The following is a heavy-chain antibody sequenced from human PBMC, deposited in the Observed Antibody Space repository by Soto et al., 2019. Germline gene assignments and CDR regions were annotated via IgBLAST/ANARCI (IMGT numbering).Heavy chain of an antibody. V-gene: IGHV1-69*08. CDR1: GGTFSSYT. Sequence: QVQLVQSGAEVKKPGSSVKVSCKASGGTFSSYTISWVRQAPGQGLEWMGRIIPILGIANYAQKFQGRVTITADKSTSTAYMELSSLRSEDTAVYYCARDRIAAAGHFDYWGQGTLVTVSS. CDR2: IIPILGIA. D-gene: IGHD6-13*01. CDR3: ARDRIAAAGHFDY. J-gene: IGHJ4*02.